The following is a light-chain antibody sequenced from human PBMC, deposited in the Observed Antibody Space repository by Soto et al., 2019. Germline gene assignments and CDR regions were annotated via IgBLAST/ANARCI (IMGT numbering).Light chain of an antibody. CDR3: QQYYSTPLT. V-gene: IGKV1-5*01. CDR2: DAS. CDR1: QSISSW. J-gene: IGKJ4*01. Sequence: DIHMTQSPSTLSASVVDIVTITFRASQSISSWLAWYQQKPGKAPKLLIYDASNLETGVPSRFSGSGSGTDFTLTISSLQAEDVAVYYCQQYYSTPLTFGGGTKVDIK.